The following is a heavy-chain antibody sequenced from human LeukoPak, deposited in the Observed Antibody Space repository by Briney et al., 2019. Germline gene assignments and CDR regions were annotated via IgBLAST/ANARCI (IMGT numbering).Heavy chain of an antibody. Sequence: GGSLRLSCSASGFTFSTYTMHWVRQAPGKGLEYVSAISSNGGTTYYADSVKGRLTISRDNSKNTLYLQMSSLRAEDTAVYYCVKGGVAPDYWGQGTLVTVSS. CDR1: GFTFSTYT. CDR3: VKGGVAPDY. CDR2: ISSNGGTT. J-gene: IGHJ4*02. D-gene: IGHD6-13*01. V-gene: IGHV3-64D*06.